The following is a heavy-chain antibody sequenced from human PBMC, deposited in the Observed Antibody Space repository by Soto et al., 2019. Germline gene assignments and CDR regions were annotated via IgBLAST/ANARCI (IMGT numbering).Heavy chain of an antibody. CDR2: ISYDGSNK. CDR3: ARDVITFGGVNDWYADYFDY. CDR1: GFTFSSYA. J-gene: IGHJ4*02. D-gene: IGHD3-16*01. Sequence: QVQLVESGGGVVQPGRSLRLSCAASGFTFSSYAMHWVRQAPGKGLEWVAVISYDGSNKYYADSVKGRFTISRDNSKNTLYLQMNSLRAEDTAVYYCARDVITFGGVNDWYADYFDYWGQGTLVTVSS. V-gene: IGHV3-30-3*01.